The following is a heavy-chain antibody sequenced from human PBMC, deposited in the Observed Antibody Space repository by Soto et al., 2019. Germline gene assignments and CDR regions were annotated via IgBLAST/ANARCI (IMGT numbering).Heavy chain of an antibody. V-gene: IGHV3-30*18. Sequence: QVQLVESGGGVVQPGRSLRLSCAASGFTFSTYGIHWVRQAPGKGLEWVAVISYDGSNKYYADSVKGRFTISRDNSKNTLYLQMNGLRAEDTAVYFCAKCGPERDGGWYFGLWGRGTLVTVSA. D-gene: IGHD1-26*01. CDR2: ISYDGSNK. CDR3: AKCGPERDGGWYFGL. CDR1: GFTFSTYG. J-gene: IGHJ2*01.